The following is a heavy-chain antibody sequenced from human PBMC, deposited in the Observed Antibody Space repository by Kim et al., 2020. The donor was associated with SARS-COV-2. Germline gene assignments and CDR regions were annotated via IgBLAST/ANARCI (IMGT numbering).Heavy chain of an antibody. CDR3: ARDQMLGYGSGTSSSFDY. Sequence: KSRVTISVDTSKNQFSRKLSSVTAADTAVYYCARDQMLGYGSGTSSSFDYWGQGTLVTVSS. D-gene: IGHD3-10*01. V-gene: IGHV4-34*01. J-gene: IGHJ4*02.